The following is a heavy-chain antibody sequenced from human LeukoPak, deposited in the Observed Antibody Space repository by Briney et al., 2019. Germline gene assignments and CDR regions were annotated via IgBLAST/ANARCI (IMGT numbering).Heavy chain of an antibody. J-gene: IGHJ1*01. V-gene: IGHV3-23*01. CDR2: ITTNGGRT. CDR1: GFTFGSYG. D-gene: IGHD3-22*01. CDR3: AIMHGYYDGTGYWVQ. Sequence: GGSLRLSCAASGFTFGSYGMSWVRHAPGKGLEWVSFITTNGGRTSYADSVEGRFTISRDNPRNTLYMQMNSLRDEDTAVYYCAIMHGYYDGTGYWVQWGQGTLVTVSS.